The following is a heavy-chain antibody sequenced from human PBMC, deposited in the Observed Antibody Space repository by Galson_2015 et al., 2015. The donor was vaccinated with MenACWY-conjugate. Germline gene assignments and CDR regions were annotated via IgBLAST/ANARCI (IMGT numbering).Heavy chain of an antibody. D-gene: IGHD3-16*02. J-gene: IGHJ6*02. CDR1: GGSISSTNYY. CDR3: ARHVAKLRAYDYVWGSYRPNLGMDV. V-gene: IGHV4-39*01. CDR2: LYFSGST. Sequence: SETLSLTCNVSGGSISSTNYYWAWIRQSPGKGLEWIGNLYFSGSTHYNLSLRSRVTISVDTAKNQFSLRLSSVTAADAAVYYCARHVAKLRAYDYVWGSYRPNLGMDVWGRGTTVIVSS.